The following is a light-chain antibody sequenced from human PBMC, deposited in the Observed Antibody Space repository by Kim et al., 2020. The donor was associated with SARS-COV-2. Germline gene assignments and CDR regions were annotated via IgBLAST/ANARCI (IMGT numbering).Light chain of an antibody. CDR1: ALPKQY. CDR2: KDS. V-gene: IGLV3-25*03. Sequence: SYELTQPPSVSVSPGQTARITCSGDALPKQYAYWYLQKPGQAPVLVIYKDSERPSGIPERFSGSSSGTTVTLTISGVQAEDEADYYCQSADSSGTYHVVF. J-gene: IGLJ2*01. CDR3: QSADSSGTYHVV.